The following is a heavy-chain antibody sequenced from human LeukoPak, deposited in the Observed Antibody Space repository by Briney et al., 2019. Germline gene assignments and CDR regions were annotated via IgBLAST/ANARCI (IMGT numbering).Heavy chain of an antibody. Sequence: GGSLRLSCAASGFTFSSYSMNWVRQAPGKGLEWLAFIRYDESDKYYADSVRGRFTISRDNSRNTLFLQVNSLRLEDTAVYYCAKGRNYGSGSSTPHYDYWGQGTLVIVSS. J-gene: IGHJ4*02. CDR3: AKGRNYGSGSSTPHYDY. CDR1: GFTFSSYS. CDR2: IRYDESDK. D-gene: IGHD3-10*01. V-gene: IGHV3-30*02.